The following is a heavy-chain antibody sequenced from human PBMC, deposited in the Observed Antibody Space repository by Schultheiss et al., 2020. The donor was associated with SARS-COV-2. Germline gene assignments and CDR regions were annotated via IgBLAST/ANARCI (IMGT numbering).Heavy chain of an antibody. CDR3: AKGDLVYPRRYGMDV. V-gene: IGHV3-23*01. CDR1: GFTFSSYA. J-gene: IGHJ6*02. D-gene: IGHD2-2*02. Sequence: GGSLRLSCAASGFTFSSYAMSWVRQAPGKGLEWVSAISGSGGSTYYADSVKGRFTISRDNSKNTLYLQMNSLRAEDTAVYYSAKGDLVYPRRYGMDVWGQGTTVTV. CDR2: ISGSGGST.